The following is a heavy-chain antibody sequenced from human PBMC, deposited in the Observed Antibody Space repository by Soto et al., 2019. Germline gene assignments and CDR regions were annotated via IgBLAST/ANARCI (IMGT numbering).Heavy chain of an antibody. V-gene: IGHV3-30-3*01. CDR2: ISYDGSNK. D-gene: IGHD3-22*01. CDR1: GFTFSIYA. CDR3: ARDPGYYYDSSGYEGSPFDY. Sequence: WGALLVSCASSGFTFSIYAMRWVRQAPGKGLDLVAVISYDGSNKYYADSVKGRFTISRDNSKNTLYLQMNSLRAEDTAVYYCARDPGYYYDSSGYEGSPFDYWGQGTMVTVSS. J-gene: IGHJ4*02.